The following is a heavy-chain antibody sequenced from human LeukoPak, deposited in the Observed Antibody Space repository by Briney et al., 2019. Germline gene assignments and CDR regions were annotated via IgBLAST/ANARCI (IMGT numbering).Heavy chain of an antibody. CDR3: ARELFRYFDWPPNLPGY. CDR2: IWYDGSNK. D-gene: IGHD3-9*01. J-gene: IGHJ4*02. Sequence: PGGSLRLSCAASGFTFSSYGMHWVRQAPGKGLEWVAVIWYDGSNKYYADSVKGRFTISRDNSKNTLYLQMNSLRVEDTAEYYCARELFRYFDWPPNLPGYWGQGTLVTVSS. V-gene: IGHV3-33*01. CDR1: GFTFSSYG.